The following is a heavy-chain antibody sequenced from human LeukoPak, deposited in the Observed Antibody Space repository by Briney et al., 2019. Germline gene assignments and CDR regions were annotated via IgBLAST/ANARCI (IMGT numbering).Heavy chain of an antibody. D-gene: IGHD3-10*01. Sequence: GGSLRLSCAASGFTFSSYAMSWVRQAPGKGLEWVSAISGSGGSTYYADSVMGRFTISRDNSKNTLYLQMNSLRAEDTAVYYCAKDLVLLWFGEPSPVFDYWGQGTLVTVSS. V-gene: IGHV3-23*01. CDR3: AKDLVLLWFGEPSPVFDY. CDR1: GFTFSSYA. CDR2: ISGSGGST. J-gene: IGHJ4*02.